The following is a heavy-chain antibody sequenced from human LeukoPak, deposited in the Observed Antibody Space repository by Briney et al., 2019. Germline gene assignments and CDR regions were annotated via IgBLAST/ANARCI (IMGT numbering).Heavy chain of an antibody. D-gene: IGHD3-3*01. J-gene: IGHJ4*02. CDR1: GFTFSSYA. V-gene: IGHV3-64*01. Sequence: GGSLRLSCAASGFTFSSYAMYWVRQAPGKGLEYVSAISRNGGSTYYANSVKGRSTISRDNSKNTLYLQMGSLGAEDMAVYYCARVGSGYYTDYWGQGTLVTVSS. CDR2: ISRNGGST. CDR3: ARVGSGYYTDY.